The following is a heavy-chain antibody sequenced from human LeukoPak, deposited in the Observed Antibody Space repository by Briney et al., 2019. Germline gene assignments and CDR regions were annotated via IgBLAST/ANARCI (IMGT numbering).Heavy chain of an antibody. J-gene: IGHJ4*02. CDR2: LNWNGGST. Sequence: GGSLRLSCTASGFTFNDYGMSWVRQAPGKGLELVSGLNWNGGSTGYADSVKGRFTISRDNSKNSLYLQMNSLRAEDTGFYYCTKVKWAGDCTSTSCPYFDYWGQGTLVTVSS. CDR3: TKVKWAGDCTSTSCPYFDY. V-gene: IGHV3-20*04. CDR1: GFTFNDYG. D-gene: IGHD2-2*01.